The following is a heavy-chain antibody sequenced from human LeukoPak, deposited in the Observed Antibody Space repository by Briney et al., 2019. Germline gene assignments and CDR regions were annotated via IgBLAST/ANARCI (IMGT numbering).Heavy chain of an antibody. D-gene: IGHD3-22*01. CDR3: ARDRRYDSSGYYPWDAFDI. J-gene: IGHJ3*02. CDR1: GGTFSSYA. CDR2: IIPIFGTA. V-gene: IGHV1-69*06. Sequence: SVKVSCKASGGTFSSYAISWVRQAPGQGLEWMGGIIPIFGTANYAQKFQGRVTITADKSTSTAYMELSSLRSEDTAVYYCARDRRYDSSGYYPWDAFDIWGQGTMVTVSS.